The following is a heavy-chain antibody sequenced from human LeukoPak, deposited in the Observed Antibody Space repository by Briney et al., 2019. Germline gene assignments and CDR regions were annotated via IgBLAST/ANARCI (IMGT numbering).Heavy chain of an antibody. Sequence: PGGSLRLSCAASGFKFDDYAMHWVRQTPGKGLEWVSGINWNSGSIGYADSVKGRFTISRDNAKNSLFLQMNSLRAEDMALYYCARSYGSGTYYNPFDYWGQGTLVTVSS. CDR2: INWNSGSI. D-gene: IGHD3-10*01. CDR3: ARSYGSGTYYNPFDY. J-gene: IGHJ4*02. CDR1: GFKFDDYA. V-gene: IGHV3-9*03.